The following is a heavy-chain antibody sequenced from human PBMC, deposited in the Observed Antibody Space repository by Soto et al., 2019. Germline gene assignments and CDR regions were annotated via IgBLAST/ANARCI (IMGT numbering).Heavy chain of an antibody. J-gene: IGHJ4*02. CDR3: ERGLGGVPVAADFDY. D-gene: IGHD3-3*01. CDR2: ISTSSSNI. Sequence: PGGSLRLSCVASGFSFSDYTMTWVRQAPGKGLDWVSTISTSSSNIFYAASVKGRFTVSRDNAKNSLYLQMDNLRAEDTAVYFCERGLGGVPVAADFDYWGQGTLVTVSS. CDR1: GFSFSDYT. V-gene: IGHV3-21*01.